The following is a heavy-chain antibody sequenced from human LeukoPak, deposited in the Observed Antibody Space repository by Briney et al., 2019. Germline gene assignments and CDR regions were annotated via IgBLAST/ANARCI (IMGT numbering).Heavy chain of an antibody. CDR1: GFTFSNYW. CDR3: ARDLGQVNYGMDV. CDR2: IKEDGTEK. D-gene: IGHD2-21*01. Sequence: GGSLRLSCAASGFTFSNYWMSWVRQAPGKGLEWVANIKEDGTEKYYVDSVKGRFTISRDNAKNSLYLQMNSLRAEDTAVYYCARDLGQVNYGMDVWGQGTTVTVSS. V-gene: IGHV3-7*01. J-gene: IGHJ6*02.